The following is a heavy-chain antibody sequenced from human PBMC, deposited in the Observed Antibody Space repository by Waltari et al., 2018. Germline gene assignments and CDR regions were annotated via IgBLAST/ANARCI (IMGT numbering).Heavy chain of an antibody. CDR2: ISWNSGSI. D-gene: IGHD2-8*01. V-gene: IGHV3-9*01. CDR1: GFTFDDYA. Sequence: EVQLVESGGGLVQPGRSLRLSCAASGFTFDDYAMHWVRQAPGKGLEWVSGISWNSGSIGYADSLHGRFTISRDNAKNSLYRQMNSLRDEDTAVYYCATETCTNCHVREDDYWVQVTLVTVSS. J-gene: IGHJ4*02. CDR3: ATETCTNCHVREDDY.